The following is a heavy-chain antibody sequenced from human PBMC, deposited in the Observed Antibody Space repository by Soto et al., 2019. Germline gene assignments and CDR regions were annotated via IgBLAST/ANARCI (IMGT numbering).Heavy chain of an antibody. CDR1: GGSLSSFINYP. Sequence: QMQLVQSGAEVKKPGSSVKVSCKASGGSLSSFINYPINWVRQAPGQGLDWMGGIVPNVGTVNYAQKFQGRVTITADNSTGTAYMDVSSLRSEDTALYYCAGRDTCGFLRYFDNWGQGTLVTVSS. CDR3: AGRDTCGFLRYFDN. V-gene: IGHV1-69*06. J-gene: IGHJ4*02. D-gene: IGHD3-16*01. CDR2: IVPNVGTV.